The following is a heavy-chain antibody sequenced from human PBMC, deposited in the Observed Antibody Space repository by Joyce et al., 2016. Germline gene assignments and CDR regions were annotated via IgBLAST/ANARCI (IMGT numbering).Heavy chain of an antibody. CDR3: ARSQWLAPLMY. D-gene: IGHD6-19*01. CDR1: GGPFRGFF. J-gene: IGHJ4*02. Sequence: QVQLRQWGAGLLKPSETLSLTCAVSGGPFRGFFWTWVGQPPGKALEWIGGITTSGATNYNPSLRSRFAISVDTSNNQFSLTLTSLSAADMAVYYCARSQWLAPLMYWGQGTLVTVSP. CDR2: ITTSGAT. V-gene: IGHV4-34*02.